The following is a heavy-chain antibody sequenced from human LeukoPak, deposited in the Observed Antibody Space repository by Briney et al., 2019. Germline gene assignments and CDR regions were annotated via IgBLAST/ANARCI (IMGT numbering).Heavy chain of an antibody. CDR2: ISYDGSNK. CDR3: ARDALEQGFDY. J-gene: IGHJ4*02. Sequence: GGSLRLSCAASGFTFSSYAMHWVRQAPGKGLEWVAVISYDGSNKYYAASVKGRFTISRDNSKNTLYLQMNSLRAEDTAVYYCARDALEQGFDYWGQGTLVTVSS. D-gene: IGHD1/OR15-1a*01. CDR1: GFTFSSYA. V-gene: IGHV3-30*04.